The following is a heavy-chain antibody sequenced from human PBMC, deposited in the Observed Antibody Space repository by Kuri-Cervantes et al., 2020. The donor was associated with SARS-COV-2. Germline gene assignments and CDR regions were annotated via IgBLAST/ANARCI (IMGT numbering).Heavy chain of an antibody. V-gene: IGHV4-34*01. Sequence: ESLKISCAVYGGPFSGYYGSWIRQPPGKGLEWIGEINQSGSTNYNPSLKSRVTISVDTSKDQFSLKLSSVTAADTSVYYCAGHRWFDPWGQGTLVTVSS. D-gene: IGHD1-14*01. CDR2: INQSGST. CDR1: GGPFSGYY. CDR3: AGHRWFDP. J-gene: IGHJ5*02.